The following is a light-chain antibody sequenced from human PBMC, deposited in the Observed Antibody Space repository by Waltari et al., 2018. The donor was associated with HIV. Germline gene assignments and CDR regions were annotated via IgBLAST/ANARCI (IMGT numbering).Light chain of an antibody. CDR3: SSYVGSSTSWL. CDR2: DVT. CDR1: SDDVGYYNY. V-gene: IGLV2-14*03. Sequence: QSALTQPASVSGSPGQSIVISCTGTSDDVGYYNYVSWYQQHPGKVPKLVIDDVTSRPSGVSNRFSGSKSGNTASLTISGLRADDEADYYCSSYVGSSTSWLFGGGTKLTV. J-gene: IGLJ3*02.